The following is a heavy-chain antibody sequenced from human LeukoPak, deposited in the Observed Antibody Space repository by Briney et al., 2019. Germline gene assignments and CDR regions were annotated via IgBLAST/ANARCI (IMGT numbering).Heavy chain of an antibody. V-gene: IGHV3-48*03. D-gene: IGHD3-9*01. Sequence: PGGSLRLSCAASGFTFSSYEMNWVRQAPGKGLEWVSYISSSGSTIYYADSVKGRFTISRDNSKNTLYLQMNSLRAEDTAVYYCAKSNVGLRYFDWSIDYWGQGTLVTVSS. CDR1: GFTFSSYE. J-gene: IGHJ4*02. CDR3: AKSNVGLRYFDWSIDY. CDR2: ISSSGSTI.